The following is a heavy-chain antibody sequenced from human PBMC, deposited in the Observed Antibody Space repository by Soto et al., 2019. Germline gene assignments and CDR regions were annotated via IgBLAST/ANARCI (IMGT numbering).Heavy chain of an antibody. D-gene: IGHD2-8*02. Sequence: GGSLRLSCAVSGFICSSYGMSWVRQAPGKGLEWVSTILVGGSTHYEDSVKGRFTISRDTSKNTVYLQMNSLTAGDTAVYYCAKATATGGGAFEIYGRGTLVTVSS. J-gene: IGHJ3*02. CDR1: GFICSSYG. V-gene: IGHV3-23*01. CDR2: ILVGGST. CDR3: AKATATGGGAFEI.